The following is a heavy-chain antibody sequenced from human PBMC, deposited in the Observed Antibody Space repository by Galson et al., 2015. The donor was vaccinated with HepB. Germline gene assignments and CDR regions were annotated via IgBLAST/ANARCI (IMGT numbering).Heavy chain of an antibody. V-gene: IGHV3-11*01. D-gene: IGHD1-20*01. CDR1: GFSFNDYY. CDR3: ALGGYHWRLRDEHAFDI. Sequence: SLRLSCAATGFSFNDYYMSWIRQAPGKGLEWISYISNRGDIIFYADSVKGRFTISRDNAKNSLHLQMNSLRAEDTAVYFCALGGYHWRLRDEHAFDIWGQGTMVTVSS. CDR2: ISNRGDII. J-gene: IGHJ3*02.